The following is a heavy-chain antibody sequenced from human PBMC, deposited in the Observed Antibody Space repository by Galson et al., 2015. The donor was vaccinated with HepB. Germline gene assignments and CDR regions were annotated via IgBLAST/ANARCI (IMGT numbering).Heavy chain of an antibody. J-gene: IGHJ6*02. CDR3: ARSTSSRWYYYYYGMDV. CDR1: GYSFTSYW. Sequence: QSGAEVKKPGESLRISCNGSGYSFTSYWISWVRQMPGKGLDWMGTIDPTDSYTNYSPSFQGHVTISADKSISTAYLQWSSLKASDTAMYYCARSTSSRWYYYYYGMDVWGQGTTVTVSS. V-gene: IGHV5-10-1*01. CDR2: IDPTDSYT. D-gene: IGHD6-13*01.